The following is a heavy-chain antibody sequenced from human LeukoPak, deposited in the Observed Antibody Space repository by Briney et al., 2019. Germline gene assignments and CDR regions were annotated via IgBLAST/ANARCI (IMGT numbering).Heavy chain of an antibody. CDR3: ARELASYRPGDY. CDR2: ISYDGSNK. CDR1: GFTFSSYA. V-gene: IGHV3-30-3*01. D-gene: IGHD3-16*02. Sequence: GGSLRLSCAASGFTFSSYAMHWVRQAPGKGLEWVAVISYDGSNKYYADSVKGRFTISRDNSKNTLYLQMNSLRAEDTAVYYCARELASYRPGDYWGQGTLVTVSS. J-gene: IGHJ4*02.